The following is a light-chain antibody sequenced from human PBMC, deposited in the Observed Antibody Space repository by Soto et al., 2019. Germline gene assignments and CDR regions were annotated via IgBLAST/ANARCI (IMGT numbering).Light chain of an antibody. Sequence: EIVMTQSPATLSVSPGERATLSCRASQSVSSNLAWYQQKPGQAPRLLIYGASTRATGTPARFSGSGSGTEFTLTITSLQSEDFAVYYWQQYNNWPEYTFVQGTKVDIK. CDR2: GAS. CDR3: QQYNNWPEYT. CDR1: QSVSSN. J-gene: IGKJ2*01. V-gene: IGKV3-15*01.